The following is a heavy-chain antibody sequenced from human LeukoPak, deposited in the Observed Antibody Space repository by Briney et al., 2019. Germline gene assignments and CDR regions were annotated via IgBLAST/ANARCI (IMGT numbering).Heavy chain of an antibody. CDR2: ISGSGDTM. Sequence: GGSLRLSCAASGFTFSSHEMNWVRQAPGKGLEWLSYISGSGDTMYYADSVRGRYTISRDNAKNSLYLQMNSLRTEDSALYSCARGAVAGTPQVDYWGPGTLVTVSS. D-gene: IGHD6-19*01. CDR1: GFTFSSHE. V-gene: IGHV3-48*03. CDR3: ARGAVAGTPQVDY. J-gene: IGHJ4*02.